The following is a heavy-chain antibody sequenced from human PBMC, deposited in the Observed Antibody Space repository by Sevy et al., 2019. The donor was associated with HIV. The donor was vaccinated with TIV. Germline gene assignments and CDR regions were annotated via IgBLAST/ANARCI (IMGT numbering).Heavy chain of an antibody. CDR1: GFIFSNFW. J-gene: IGHJ4*02. CDR2: INQHGSDK. CDR3: AGDYS. V-gene: IGHV3-7*01. Sequence: GGSLRLSCAGSGFIFSNFWMTWVRQGPGKGLEWVATINQHGSDKYYVDSVKGRFTISRENAKNSVYLQMSSLRVEDTAMYYCAGDYSWGQGTLVTVSS.